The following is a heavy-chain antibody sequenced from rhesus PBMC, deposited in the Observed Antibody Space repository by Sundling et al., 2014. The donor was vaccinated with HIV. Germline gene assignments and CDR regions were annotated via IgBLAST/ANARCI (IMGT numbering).Heavy chain of an antibody. V-gene: IGHV3-201*01. CDR2: VSWSGDSR. CDR3: VRDRGAATGYFDY. Sequence: EVQLVESGGGVVQPGGSLRLSCVASGFTFDDYAMHWVRQAPGKRLEWVSHVSWSGDSRYYADSVKGRFTISRDYAKNSLYLQMDSLRVEDAALYHCVRDRGAATGYFDYWGQGVLVTSPQ. D-gene: IGHD6-31*01. CDR1: GFTFDDYA. J-gene: IGHJ4*01.